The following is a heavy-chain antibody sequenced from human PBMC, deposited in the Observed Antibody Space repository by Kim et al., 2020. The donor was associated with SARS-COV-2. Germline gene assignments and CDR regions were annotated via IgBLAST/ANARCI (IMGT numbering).Heavy chain of an antibody. Sequence: SVKVSCKASGGTFSSYAISWVRQAPGQGLEWMGGIIPIFGTANYAQKFQGRVTITADESTSTAYMELSSLRSEDTAVYYCAYQSRGEDTAMAYNDYWGQGTLVTVSS. CDR2: IIPIFGTA. CDR3: AYQSRGEDTAMAYNDY. J-gene: IGHJ4*02. CDR1: GGTFSSYA. V-gene: IGHV1-69*13. D-gene: IGHD5-18*01.